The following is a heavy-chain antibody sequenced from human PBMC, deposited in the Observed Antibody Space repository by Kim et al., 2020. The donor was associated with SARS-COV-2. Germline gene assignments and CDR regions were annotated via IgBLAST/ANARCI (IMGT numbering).Heavy chain of an antibody. J-gene: IGHJ4*02. CDR1: GWSFSGYF. Sequence: SETLSLTCSLSGWSFSGYFWSWIRQSPGKGLEVIGEINPSGSASYNPSLKSRVTISLDTSKNQFSLRLTSVTAADTAVYFCARVWDYWGQGTLVTVSS. CDR3: ARVWDY. CDR2: INPSGSA. V-gene: IGHV4-34*01.